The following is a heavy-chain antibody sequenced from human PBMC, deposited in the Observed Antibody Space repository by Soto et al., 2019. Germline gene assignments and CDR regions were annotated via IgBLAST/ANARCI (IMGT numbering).Heavy chain of an antibody. CDR2: IFSNDEK. J-gene: IGHJ4*02. CDR1: GFSLSNARMG. V-gene: IGHV2-26*01. D-gene: IGHD3-22*01. CDR3: ARSPWYYYDSSGHFDY. Sequence: QVTLKESGPVLVKPTETLTLTCTVSGFSLSNARMGVSWIRQPPGKALEWLAHIFSNDEKSYSTSLKSRLTISXXTXKXXVVLTMTNMDPVDTATYYCARSPWYYYDSSGHFDYWGQGTLVTVSS.